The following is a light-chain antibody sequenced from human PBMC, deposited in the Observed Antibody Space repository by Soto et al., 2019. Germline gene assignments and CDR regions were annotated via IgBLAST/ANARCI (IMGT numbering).Light chain of an antibody. Sequence: QSALTQPASVSGSPGQSITISCTGTSRDIGTYDYVSWYRQHPGKAPELIIYDVTNRPSGVSNRFSASKSGNAASLTISGLQAEDEADSYCSSYTTNSQWVFGGGTKLTVL. J-gene: IGLJ3*02. CDR3: SSYTTNSQWV. V-gene: IGLV2-14*03. CDR2: DVT. CDR1: SRDIGTYDY.